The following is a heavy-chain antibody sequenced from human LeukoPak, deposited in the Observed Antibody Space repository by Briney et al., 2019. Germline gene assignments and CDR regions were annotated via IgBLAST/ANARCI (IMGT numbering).Heavy chain of an antibody. D-gene: IGHD3-22*01. CDR1: GFTFSSYR. CDR3: ATDFYDST. Sequence: PGGSLRLSCAASGFTFSSYRMNWVRQAPGKGLEWVGRIRSNSDGGTIDYAAPVKGRFTLSRDDSKTTLYLQMNSLQTEDTAVYYCATDFYDSTWGQGTLVTVSS. V-gene: IGHV3-15*07. CDR2: IRSNSDGGTI. J-gene: IGHJ5*02.